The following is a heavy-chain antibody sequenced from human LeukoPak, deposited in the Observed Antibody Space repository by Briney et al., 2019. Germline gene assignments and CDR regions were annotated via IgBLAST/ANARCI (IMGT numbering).Heavy chain of an antibody. CDR1: GGSISSSSYY. J-gene: IGHJ4*02. Sequence: PSETLSLTCTVSGGSISSSSYYWGWIRQPPGKGLEWIGSIYYSGSTYYNPSLKSRVTISVDTSKNQFSLKLSSVTAADTAVYYCAKDAVGATMPYYFDYWGQGTLVTVSS. D-gene: IGHD1-26*01. V-gene: IGHV4-39*07. CDR2: IYYSGST. CDR3: AKDAVGATMPYYFDY.